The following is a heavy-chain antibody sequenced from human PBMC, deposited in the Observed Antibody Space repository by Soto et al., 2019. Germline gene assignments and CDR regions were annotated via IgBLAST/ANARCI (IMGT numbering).Heavy chain of an antibody. CDR2: IYYSGST. D-gene: IGHD3-9*01. CDR3: ARAGGFDWPPIYFDY. J-gene: IGHJ4*02. Sequence: SETLSLTCTVSGGSISTYYWSWIRQPPGKGLEWIGYIYYSGSTNYNPSLKSRVTISVDTSKNQFSLKLSSVTAADTAVYYCARAGGFDWPPIYFDYWGQGTLVTVSS. CDR1: GGSISTYY. V-gene: IGHV4-59*01.